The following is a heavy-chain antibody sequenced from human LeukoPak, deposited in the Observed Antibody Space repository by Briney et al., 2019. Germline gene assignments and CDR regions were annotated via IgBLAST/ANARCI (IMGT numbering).Heavy chain of an antibody. CDR3: AAQSGTHDYGDREGCY. D-gene: IGHD4-17*01. Sequence: GGSLRLSCAASGFTVSSNYMSWVRQAPGKGLEWVSVIYSGGSTYYEDSVKGRFTISRDNSKNTLYLQMNSLSAEDTAVYYCAAQSGTHDYGDREGCYWGQGTLVTVSS. CDR1: GFTVSSNY. J-gene: IGHJ4*02. CDR2: IYSGGST. V-gene: IGHV3-53*01.